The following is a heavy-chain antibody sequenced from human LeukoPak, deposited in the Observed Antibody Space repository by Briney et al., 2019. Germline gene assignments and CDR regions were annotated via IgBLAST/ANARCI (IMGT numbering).Heavy chain of an antibody. D-gene: IGHD3-10*01. CDR2: INHSGST. CDR3: ARGKRYGSGSYGY. J-gene: IGHJ4*02. V-gene: IGHV4-34*01. Sequence: PGGSLRLSCTASGFTFGDYAMSWVRQPPGKGLEWIGEINHSGSTNYNPSLKSRVTISVDTSKNQFSLKLSSVTAADTAVYYCARGKRYGSGSYGYWGQGTLVTVSS. CDR1: GFTFGDYA.